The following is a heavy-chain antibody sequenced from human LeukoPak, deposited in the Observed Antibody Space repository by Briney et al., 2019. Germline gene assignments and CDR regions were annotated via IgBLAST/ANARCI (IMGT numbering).Heavy chain of an antibody. CDR1: GGTFSSYA. J-gene: IGHJ4*02. D-gene: IGHD3-3*01. CDR2: IIPILGIA. Sequence: SVKVSCKASGGTFSSYAISWVRQAPGQGLEWMGRIIPILGIANYAQKFQGRVTMTRNTSISTAYMELSSLRSEDTAVYYCAAQYYDFWSGYDYWGQGTLVTVSS. CDR3: AAQYYDFWSGYDY. V-gene: IGHV1-69*04.